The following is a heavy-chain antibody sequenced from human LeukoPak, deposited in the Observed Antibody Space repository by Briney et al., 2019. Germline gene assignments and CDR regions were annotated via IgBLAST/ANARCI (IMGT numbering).Heavy chain of an antibody. CDR2: IGSSGINI. CDR1: GFTFSTYE. D-gene: IGHD5-18*01. Sequence: GGSLRLSCAASGFTFSTYEMNWVRQAPGKGLEWIAYIGSSGINIYYGEYVKGRFTISRDNAKNSLYLQMNSLRAEDTAVYYCARGGFNYDSYHFDYWGQGTLVTVSS. CDR3: ARGGFNYDSYHFDY. J-gene: IGHJ4*02. V-gene: IGHV3-48*03.